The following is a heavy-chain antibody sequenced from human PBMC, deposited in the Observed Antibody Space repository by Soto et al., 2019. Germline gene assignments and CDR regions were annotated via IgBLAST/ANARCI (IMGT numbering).Heavy chain of an antibody. CDR3: ARVSLGGTYYDFWSGYGRYYYGMDV. Sequence: ASVKVSCKASGYTFTSYGISWVRQAPGQGLEWMGWISAYNGNTNYAQKLQGRVTMTTDTSTSTAYMELRSLRSDDTAVYYCARVSLGGTYYDFWSGYGRYYYGMDVWGQGTTVTVSS. CDR2: ISAYNGNT. J-gene: IGHJ6*02. CDR1: GYTFTSYG. V-gene: IGHV1-18*01. D-gene: IGHD3-3*01.